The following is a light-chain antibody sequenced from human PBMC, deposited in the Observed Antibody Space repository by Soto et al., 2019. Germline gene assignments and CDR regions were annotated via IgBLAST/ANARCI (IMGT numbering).Light chain of an antibody. CDR2: DAS. CDR3: QQRSNWPLLT. V-gene: IGKV3-11*01. J-gene: IGKJ4*01. Sequence: EIVLTQSPATLSLSPGERATLSCRASQSVSNYLAWYQQKPGQAPRLLIYDASNRATGIPARFSGSGSGTDFTLTISSLEPEDFAVYYWQQRSNWPLLTFGGGNKVEIK. CDR1: QSVSNY.